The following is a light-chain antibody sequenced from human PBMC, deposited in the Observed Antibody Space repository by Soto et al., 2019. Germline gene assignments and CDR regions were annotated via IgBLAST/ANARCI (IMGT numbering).Light chain of an antibody. J-gene: IGKJ1*01. CDR1: QSISSW. Sequence: DIQMTQSPSTLSASVGDRVTITCRASQSISSWLAWYQQKPGKAPKVLIYKASSLESGVPSRFSGSGSGTEFTLTISSLQPDDLATYYCQQYNPYPWTFGQGTKVDIK. V-gene: IGKV1-5*03. CDR3: QQYNPYPWT. CDR2: KAS.